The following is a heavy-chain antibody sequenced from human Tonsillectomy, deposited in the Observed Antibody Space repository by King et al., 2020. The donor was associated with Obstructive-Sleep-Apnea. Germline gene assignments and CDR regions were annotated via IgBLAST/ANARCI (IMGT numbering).Heavy chain of an antibody. CDR2: ISYDGSKK. V-gene: IGHV3-30*04. J-gene: IGHJ4*02. Sequence: VQLVESGGGVVQPGRSLRLSCAASGFTFSSYAMHWVRQAPGKGLEWVAVISYDGSKKYYADSVKGRFTISRDNSKNTLYLQMNSLRAEDTAVYYCARGSRGFDYWGQGTLVTVSS. CDR3: ARGSRGFDY. CDR1: GFTFSSYA.